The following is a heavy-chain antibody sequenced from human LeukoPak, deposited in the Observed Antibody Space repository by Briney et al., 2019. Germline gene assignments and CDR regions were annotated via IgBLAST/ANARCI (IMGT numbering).Heavy chain of an antibody. CDR3: ARHLLPASGPLD. Sequence: PSETLSLTCTVSGGSISSSNYYWVWIRQPPSKGLEWIGSMYYSGSIFYNPSLKSRVTISVDTSKNQFSLKLSSVTAADTAVYYCARHLLPASGPLDWGQGTLVTVSS. V-gene: IGHV4-39*01. CDR2: MYYSGSI. J-gene: IGHJ4*02. D-gene: IGHD2-15*01. CDR1: GGSISSSNYY.